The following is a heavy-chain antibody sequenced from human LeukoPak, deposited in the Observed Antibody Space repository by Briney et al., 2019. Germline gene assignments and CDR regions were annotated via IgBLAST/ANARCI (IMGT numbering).Heavy chain of an antibody. Sequence: SSGTLSLTCAVYGGSFSGYYWSWIRQPPGKGLEWIGEINHSGSTNYNPSLKSRVTISVDTSKNQFSLKLSSVTAADTAVYYCARGLLWGQGTLVTVSS. V-gene: IGHV4-34*01. CDR1: GGSFSGYY. CDR3: ARGLL. D-gene: IGHD3-10*01. CDR2: INHSGST. J-gene: IGHJ4*02.